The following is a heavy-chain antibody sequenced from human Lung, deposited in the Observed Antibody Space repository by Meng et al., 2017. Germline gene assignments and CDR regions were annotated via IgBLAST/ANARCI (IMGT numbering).Heavy chain of an antibody. D-gene: IGHD4-11*01. Sequence: QGQLQQWGAGLLKPSETLSLTCVVPGGSLSDYYWSWIRQPPGKGLEWIGEINHSGSTNYNPSLESRATISVDTSQNNLSLKLSSVTAADSAVYYCARGPTTMAHDFDYWGQGTLVTVSS. V-gene: IGHV4-34*01. CDR2: INHSGST. J-gene: IGHJ4*02. CDR1: GGSLSDYY. CDR3: ARGPTTMAHDFDY.